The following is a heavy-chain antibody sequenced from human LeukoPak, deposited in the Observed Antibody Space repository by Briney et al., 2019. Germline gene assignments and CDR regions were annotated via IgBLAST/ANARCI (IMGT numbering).Heavy chain of an antibody. CDR1: GVSISTYY. CDR3: ARVQLPATKGAFDI. Sequence: PSETLTLTCSVSGVSISTYYWSWIRQPAGRGLEWIGRIYTSGGTNYNPSLKGRVTMSVDTSKNQFSLRMASVTAADTALYWCARVQLPATKGAFDIWGQGTMVTVPS. CDR2: IYTSGGT. V-gene: IGHV4-4*07. D-gene: IGHD2-2*01. J-gene: IGHJ3*02.